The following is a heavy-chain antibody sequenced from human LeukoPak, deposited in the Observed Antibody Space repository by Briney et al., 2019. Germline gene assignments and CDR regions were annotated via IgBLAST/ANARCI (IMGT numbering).Heavy chain of an antibody. V-gene: IGHV4-30-4*01. J-gene: IGHJ5*02. CDR1: GGSVSSSDYY. CDR2: IYYSGST. CDR3: ARDSGITMFRGVIRWFDP. D-gene: IGHD3-10*01. Sequence: ASETLSLTCTVSGGSVSSSDYYWSWIRQPPGKGLEWIGYIYYSGSTYYNPSLKSRVTISVDTSKNQFSLKLTSVTAANTAVYYCARDSGITMFRGVIRWFDPWGQGTPVIVSS.